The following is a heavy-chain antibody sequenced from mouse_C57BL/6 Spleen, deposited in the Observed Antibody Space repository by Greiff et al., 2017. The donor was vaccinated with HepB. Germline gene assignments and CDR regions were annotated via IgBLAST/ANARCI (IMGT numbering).Heavy chain of an antibody. V-gene: IGHV1-52*01. J-gene: IGHJ2*01. CDR2: IDPSDSET. Sequence: QVQLQQPGAELVRPGSSVKLSCKASGYTFTSYWMHWVKQRPIQGLEWIGNIDPSDSETHSNQKFKDKATLTVDKSTSPAYMQLSSLTSEDSAVYYCARDGNYFDYWGQGTTLTVSS. CDR1: GYTFTSYW. D-gene: IGHD2-1*01. CDR3: ARDGNYFDY.